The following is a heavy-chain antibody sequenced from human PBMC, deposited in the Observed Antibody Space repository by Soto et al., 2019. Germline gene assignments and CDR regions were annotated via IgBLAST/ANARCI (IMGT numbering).Heavy chain of an antibody. D-gene: IGHD3-10*01. CDR3: ARGVYGSGNYYTGPSAFDI. Sequence: QVQLVQSGAEVKKPGSSVKVSCKASGGTLSDHGVAWLRQAPGQGLEWMGGTIPVFNTAQYAQKFQGRVTVTADKFTNIAYMELSSLRSEDTALYFCARGVYGSGNYYTGPSAFDIWGQGTMVIVSS. CDR1: GGTLSDHG. V-gene: IGHV1-69*06. J-gene: IGHJ3*02. CDR2: TIPVFNTA.